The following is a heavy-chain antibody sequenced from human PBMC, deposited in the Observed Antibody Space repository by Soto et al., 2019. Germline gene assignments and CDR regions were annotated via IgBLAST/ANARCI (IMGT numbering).Heavy chain of an antibody. V-gene: IGHV4-59*01. J-gene: IGHJ4*02. CDR3: ARGYYGDKSPGY. CDR2: IYYSGST. Sequence: SETLSLTCTVSGGSISSYYWSWIRQPPGKGLEWIGYIYYSGSTNYNPSLKSRVTISVDTSKNQFSLKLSSVTAADTAVYYCARGYYGDKSPGYWGQGTLVTVSS. CDR1: GGSISSYY. D-gene: IGHD4-17*01.